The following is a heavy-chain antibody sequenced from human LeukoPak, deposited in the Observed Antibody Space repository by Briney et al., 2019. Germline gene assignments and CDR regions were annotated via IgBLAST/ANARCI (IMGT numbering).Heavy chain of an antibody. J-gene: IGHJ4*02. CDR2: ISYDGSNK. Sequence: GGSLRLSCAASGFTFSSYGMHWVRQAPGKGLEWVAVISYDGSNKYYADSVKGRFTTSRDNPKNTLYLQMNSLRAEDTAVYYCAKGDRGYSYGLIDYWGQGTLVTVSS. D-gene: IGHD5-18*01. V-gene: IGHV3-30*18. CDR3: AKGDRGYSYGLIDY. CDR1: GFTFSSYG.